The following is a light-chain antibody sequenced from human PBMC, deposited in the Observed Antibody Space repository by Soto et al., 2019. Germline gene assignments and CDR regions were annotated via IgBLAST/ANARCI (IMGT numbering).Light chain of an antibody. J-gene: IGKJ1*01. CDR3: QQSYSTPQT. Sequence: DIQMTQSPSSLSASVGDRVTITCRASQSISSYLNWYQQKPGKAPKLLIYAASSLQSGVPSRFSGSGSGIDFTLTISSLQPEDFATYYCQQSYSTPQTSGQGTKVEIK. CDR1: QSISSY. CDR2: AAS. V-gene: IGKV1-39*01.